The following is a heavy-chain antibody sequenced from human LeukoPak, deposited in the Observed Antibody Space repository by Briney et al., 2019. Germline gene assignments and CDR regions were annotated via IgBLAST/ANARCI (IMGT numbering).Heavy chain of an antibody. CDR3: ARQTGSGLFILP. Sequence: WETLSLTCTVSGVSISSSYSYWGWIRQPPGMGLEWIGSIYYTGNTYYNASLKSQVSISIDTSKNQFSLKLTSVTAADTAVYYCARQTGSGLFILPGGQGTLVTVSS. V-gene: IGHV4-39*01. J-gene: IGHJ4*02. CDR2: IYYTGNT. D-gene: IGHD3/OR15-3a*01. CDR1: GVSISSSYSY.